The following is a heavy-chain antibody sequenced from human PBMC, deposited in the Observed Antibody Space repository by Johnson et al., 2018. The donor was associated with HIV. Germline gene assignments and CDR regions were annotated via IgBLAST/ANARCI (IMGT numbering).Heavy chain of an antibody. D-gene: IGHD3-22*01. V-gene: IGHV3-NL1*01. CDR1: GFTFSSYP. CDR3: ARDGPYYLSPRDAFEI. J-gene: IGHJ3*02. Sequence: QVQLVESGGGVVHPGMSLRLSCAASGFTFSSYPMHWVRQAPGKGLEWVSIIYSGGSTYYADSVQGRFTISRDNSKNTLYLQINSLRVEDTAVYYCARDGPYYLSPRDAFEIWGQGTMVTVSS. CDR2: IYSGGST.